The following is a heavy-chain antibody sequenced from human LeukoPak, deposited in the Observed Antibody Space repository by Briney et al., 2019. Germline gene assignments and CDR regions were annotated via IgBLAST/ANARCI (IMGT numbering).Heavy chain of an antibody. D-gene: IGHD5-18*01. J-gene: IGHJ4*02. Sequence: GGSLRLSCAASGFTFSGYFMHWVRQAPGKGLEWVAIISSDGNTKYYADSVKGRFTISRGNSKNTLYLQMNSLRAEDTAVYYCATLRVDTAMGEDYWGQGTLVTVSS. CDR2: ISSDGNTK. V-gene: IGHV3-30-3*01. CDR1: GFTFSGYF. CDR3: ATLRVDTAMGEDY.